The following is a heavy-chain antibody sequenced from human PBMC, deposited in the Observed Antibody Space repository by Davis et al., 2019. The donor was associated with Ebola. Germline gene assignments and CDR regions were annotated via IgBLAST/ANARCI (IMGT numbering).Heavy chain of an antibody. CDR3: ARKGRTGYCSGGSCYSLGYFDY. V-gene: IGHV3-33*01. CDR2: IWYDGSNK. D-gene: IGHD2-15*01. CDR1: GFTFSSYG. Sequence: GESLKIPCAASGFTFSSYGMHWVRQAPGKGLEWVAVIWYDGSNKYYADSVKGRFTISRDNSKNTLYLQMNSLRAEETAVHYCARKGRTGYCSGGSCYSLGYFDYWGQGTLVTVS. J-gene: IGHJ4*02.